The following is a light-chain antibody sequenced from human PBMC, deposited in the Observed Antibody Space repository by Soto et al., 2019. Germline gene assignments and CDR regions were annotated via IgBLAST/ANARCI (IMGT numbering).Light chain of an antibody. Sequence: DIVLTQSPATLSLSPGERATLSCRASQSVSSCLAWYQQKPGQAPRLLIYDASSVDTGIPARFSGSGSGTEFTLTISSLEPEAFEFYYCLRRRGWQWKFGQGTKVAIK. CDR1: QSVSSC. CDR3: LRRRGWQWK. CDR2: DAS. V-gene: IGKV3-11*01. J-gene: IGKJ1*01.